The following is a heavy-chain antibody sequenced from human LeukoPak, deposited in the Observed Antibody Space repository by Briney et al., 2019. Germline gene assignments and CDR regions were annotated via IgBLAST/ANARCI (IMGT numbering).Heavy chain of an antibody. CDR3: ARGRPHGNDY. V-gene: IGHV3-74*01. J-gene: IGHJ4*02. CDR2: IASDGSST. CDR1: GFTFSSYW. D-gene: IGHD4-23*01. Sequence: GGSLRLSCAASGFTFSSYWMNWVRQAPGKGPVWVSRIASDGSSTTYADSVKGRFSISRDNAKNTLYLQMNSLRVEDTAVYYCARGRPHGNDYWGQGTLVTVSS.